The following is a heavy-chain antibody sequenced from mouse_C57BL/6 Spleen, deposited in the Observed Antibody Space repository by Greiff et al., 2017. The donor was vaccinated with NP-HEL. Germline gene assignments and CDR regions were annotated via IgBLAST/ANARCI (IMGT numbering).Heavy chain of an antibody. Sequence: EVQLQQSGPELVKPGDSVKISCKASGYSFTGYFMNWVMQSHGKSLEWIGRINPYNGDTFYNQKFKGKATLTVDKSSSTAHMEIRSLTSVDSAVYYCARGGAREPYSPGHYFDYWGQGTTLTVSS. CDR1: GYSFTGYF. V-gene: IGHV1-20*01. D-gene: IGHD2-12*01. CDR2: INPYNGDT. CDR3: ARGGAREPYSPGHYFDY. J-gene: IGHJ2*01.